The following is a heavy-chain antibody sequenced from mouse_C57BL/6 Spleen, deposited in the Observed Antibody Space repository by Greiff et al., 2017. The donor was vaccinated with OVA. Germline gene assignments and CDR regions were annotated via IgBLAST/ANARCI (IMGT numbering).Heavy chain of an antibody. V-gene: IGHV1-53*01. J-gene: IGHJ4*01. CDR1: GYTFTSYW. CDR3: ARSGSNFGDYYAVDY. Sequence: VQLQQPGTELVKPGASVKLSCKASGYTFTSYWMHWVKQRPGQGLEWIGNINPSNGGTNYNEKFKSKATLTVDKSSSTAYMQLSSLTSEDSAVYFWARSGSNFGDYYAVDYWGQGTSVTVST. D-gene: IGHD2-5*01. CDR2: INPSNGGT.